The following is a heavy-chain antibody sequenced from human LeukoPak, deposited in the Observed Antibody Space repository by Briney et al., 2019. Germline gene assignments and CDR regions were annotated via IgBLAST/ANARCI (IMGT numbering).Heavy chain of an antibody. J-gene: IGHJ4*02. CDR3: ARGEYGSGSYHIDY. CDR1: GFTFSDYY. CDR2: ISSSGSTI. V-gene: IGHV3-11*04. Sequence: SGGSLRLSCAASGFTFSDYYMSWIRQAPGKGLEWVSYISSSGSTIYYADSVKGRFTISRDNAKNSLYLQVNSLRADDTAVYYCARGEYGSGSYHIDYWGQGTLVTVSS. D-gene: IGHD3-10*01.